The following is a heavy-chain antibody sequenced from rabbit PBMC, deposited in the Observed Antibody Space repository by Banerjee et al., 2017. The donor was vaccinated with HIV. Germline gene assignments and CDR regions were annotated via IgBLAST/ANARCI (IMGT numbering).Heavy chain of an antibody. J-gene: IGHJ3*01. CDR1: GFDFSGYG. D-gene: IGHD3-1*01. CDR2: ITYVGRA. CDR3: LRRWGSMDL. V-gene: IGHV1S28*01. Sequence: QSLEESGGDLVKPGASLTLTCKASGFDFSGYGVSWVRQAPGKGLEWIGYITYVGRAYYANWVKGRFTISRDNAQNTVSLQMNSLTAADTATYFCLRRWGSMDLWGQGTLVTVS.